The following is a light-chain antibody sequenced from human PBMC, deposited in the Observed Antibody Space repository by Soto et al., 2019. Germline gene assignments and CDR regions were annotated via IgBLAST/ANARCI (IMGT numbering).Light chain of an antibody. CDR2: GNS. CDR1: SSNIGAGYD. J-gene: IGLJ3*02. CDR3: QSYDSSLNGGV. V-gene: IGLV1-40*01. Sequence: QAVVTQTPSVSGAPGQRVTISCTGSSSNIGAGYDVHWYQQLPGTAPKLLIYGNSNRPSGVPDRFSGSKSGTSASLAITGLQAEDEADYYCQSYDSSLNGGVFGGLTKVTVL.